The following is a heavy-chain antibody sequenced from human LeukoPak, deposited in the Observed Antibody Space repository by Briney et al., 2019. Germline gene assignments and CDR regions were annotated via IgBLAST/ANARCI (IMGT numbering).Heavy chain of an antibody. J-gene: IGHJ6*02. CDR3: AGVAYYSMDV. V-gene: IGHV3-48*02. CDR1: GFTFSSYN. CDR2: IRSSGNTI. Sequence: GGSLRLSCAASGFTFSSYNMNWVRQAPGKGLEWVSYIRSSGNTIYYAGSVKGRFTISRDNAKNSLYLQMNSLRDEDTAVYYCAGVAYYSMDVWGQGTTVTVSS.